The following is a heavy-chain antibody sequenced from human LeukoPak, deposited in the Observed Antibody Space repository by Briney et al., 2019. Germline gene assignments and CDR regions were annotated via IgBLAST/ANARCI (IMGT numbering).Heavy chain of an antibody. Sequence: GGSLRLSCAASGFTFSSYEMNWVRPAPGKGLEWISYISTSGSTIYYADSVKGRFTVSRDNAKNSLYLQMNSLRAEDTAVYYCARSGGYYDYWGQGTLVSVSS. CDR1: GFTFSSYE. D-gene: IGHD4-23*01. CDR3: ARSGGYYDY. V-gene: IGHV3-48*03. J-gene: IGHJ4*02. CDR2: ISTSGSTI.